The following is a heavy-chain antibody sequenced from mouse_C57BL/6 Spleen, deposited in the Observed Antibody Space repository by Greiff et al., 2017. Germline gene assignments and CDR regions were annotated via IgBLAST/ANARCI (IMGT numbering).Heavy chain of an antibody. D-gene: IGHD3-1*01. V-gene: IGHV10-3*01. CDR2: IRSKSSNYAT. J-gene: IGHJ2*01. Sequence: EADGGLVQPKGSLKLSCAASGFTFHTYAMHWVRQAPGKGLEWVARIRSKSSNYATYYADSVKDRFTISRDDSQSMLYLPMNNLKTEETAVDYCGGGERAFDYWGQGTTLTVSS. CDR3: GGGERAFDY. CDR1: GFTFHTYA.